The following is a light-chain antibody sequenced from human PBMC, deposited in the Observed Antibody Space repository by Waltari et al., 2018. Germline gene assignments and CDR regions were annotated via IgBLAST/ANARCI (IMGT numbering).Light chain of an antibody. CDR2: EVN. J-gene: IGLJ2*01. CDR3: SSYAGNNNYVI. CDR1: SSDVGEYNY. Sequence: QSALTQPPSASGSPGQSVSISCTGTSSDVGEYNYVSWNQQHPGKAPKLMIYEVNKRPSGVADRFSGSKSGNTASLTVSGLQDEDEADYYCSSYAGNNNYVIFGGGTKLAVL. V-gene: IGLV2-8*01.